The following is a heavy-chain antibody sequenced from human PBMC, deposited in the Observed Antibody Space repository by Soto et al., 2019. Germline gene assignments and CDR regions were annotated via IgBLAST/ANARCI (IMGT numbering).Heavy chain of an antibody. CDR1: GFTFSHYG. V-gene: IGHV3-33*01. Sequence: PGGSLRLSCAASGFTFSHYGMHWVRQAPGKGLEWVAVIWYDGSNKYYADSVKGRFSISRDNSKNTLYLDMNSLRAEDTALYYCARDYTTSWSPGHWGQGTLVTVSS. J-gene: IGHJ4*02. D-gene: IGHD3-16*01. CDR2: IWYDGSNK. CDR3: ARDYTTSWSPGH.